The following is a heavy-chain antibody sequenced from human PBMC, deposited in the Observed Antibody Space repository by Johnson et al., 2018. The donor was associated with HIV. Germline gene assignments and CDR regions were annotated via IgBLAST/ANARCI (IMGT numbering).Heavy chain of an antibody. CDR2: LKSRTDGETA. CDR3: ARSPGEADAFDI. J-gene: IGHJ3*02. D-gene: IGHD3-10*01. V-gene: IGHV3-15*01. CDR1: GFTFTNAW. Sequence: VQLVESGGGLVKPGGSLRLSCAASGFTFTNAWMHWVRQAPGKGLEWVGRLKSRTDGETADYAAPVKGRFTISRDNSKNTLYLQMNSLRAEDTAMYYCARSPGEADAFDIWGQGTMVTVSS.